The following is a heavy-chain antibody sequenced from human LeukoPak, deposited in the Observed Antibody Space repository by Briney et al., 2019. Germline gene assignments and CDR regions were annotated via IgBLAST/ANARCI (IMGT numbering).Heavy chain of an antibody. Sequence: GGSLRHSCAASGFTFSSYGMHWVRQAPGKGLEWVAVISYGGSNKYYADSVKGRFTISRDNSKNTLYLQMNSLRAEDTAVYYCAKDHLYGSGSYFNSYAYYFDYWGQGTLVTVSS. CDR1: GFTFSSYG. V-gene: IGHV3-30*18. CDR2: ISYGGSNK. J-gene: IGHJ4*02. D-gene: IGHD3-10*01. CDR3: AKDHLYGSGSYFNSYAYYFDY.